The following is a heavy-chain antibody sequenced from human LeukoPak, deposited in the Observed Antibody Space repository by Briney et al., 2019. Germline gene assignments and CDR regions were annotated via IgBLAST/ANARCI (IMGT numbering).Heavy chain of an antibody. Sequence: PGGSLRLPCEASGFTFSSYSMNWVRQAPGKGLEWVSYISSSSSTIYYADSVKGRFIISRDNAKNSLYLQMNSLRAEDTAVYYCARDLTRSIADWGQGTLVTVSS. V-gene: IGHV3-48*01. D-gene: IGHD6-6*01. CDR1: GFTFSSYS. CDR3: ARDLTRSIAD. CDR2: ISSSSSTI. J-gene: IGHJ4*02.